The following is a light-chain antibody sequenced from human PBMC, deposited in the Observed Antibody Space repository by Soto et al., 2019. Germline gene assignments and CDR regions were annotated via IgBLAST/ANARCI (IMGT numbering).Light chain of an antibody. CDR3: CSYAGSSAFYV. CDR1: SSDVGSYNL. CDR2: EAS. V-gene: IGLV2-23*01. Sequence: QSALTQPASVSGSPGQSITISCTGTSSDVGSYNLVSWYQQHPGKAPKLMIYEASKRPSGVSNRFSGSKSSTPASLTISGLQAEDEAAYYCCSYAGSSAFYVFGTGTKLTVL. J-gene: IGLJ1*01.